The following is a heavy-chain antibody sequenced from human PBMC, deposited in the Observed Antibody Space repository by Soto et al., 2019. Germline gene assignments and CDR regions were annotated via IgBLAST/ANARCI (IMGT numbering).Heavy chain of an antibody. CDR2: ISWNSGSI. CDR3: SKDLGPHTYYASSDADAFDI. V-gene: IGHV3-9*01. Sequence: SLRLSCAASGFTFDDYAMHWVRQAPGKGLEWVSGISWNSGSIGYADSLKGRFTISRDNAKNSLYLQMNSPSAEDPSLYYCSKDLGPHTYYASSDADAFDIWGQGIIGTFSS. J-gene: IGHJ3*02. CDR1: GFTFDDYA. D-gene: IGHD3-22*01.